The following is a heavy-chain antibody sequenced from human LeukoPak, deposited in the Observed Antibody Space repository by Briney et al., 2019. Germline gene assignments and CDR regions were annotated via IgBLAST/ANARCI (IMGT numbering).Heavy chain of an antibody. CDR2: ISYGGTYT. D-gene: IGHD1-14*01. Sequence: GGSLRLSCAASGFTFSSYDMTWVRQAPGKGLEYVSPISYGGTYTFYAGSVKGRFTVSRDNSRNTLFLQMNSLRGEDAAFYFCARKLPGNPFYFCYWGQGTLVTVS. V-gene: IGHV3-23*01. CDR3: ARKLPGNPFYFCY. CDR1: GFTFSSYD. J-gene: IGHJ4*02.